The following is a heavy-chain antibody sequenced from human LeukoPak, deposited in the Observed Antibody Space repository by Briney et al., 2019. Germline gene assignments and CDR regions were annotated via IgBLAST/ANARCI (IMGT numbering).Heavy chain of an antibody. D-gene: IGHD1-26*01. CDR3: AKRLGGATTFNAFDI. V-gene: IGHV3-23*01. Sequence: PGGSLRLSCAASGFSFSTYAMNWVRQAPGQGLEWVSAISGSGGSTYYADSVKGRFTISRDNSKNTLYLQMNSLRAEDTAVYYCAKRLGGATTFNAFDIWGQGAMVTVSS. CDR2: ISGSGGST. CDR1: GFSFSTYA. J-gene: IGHJ3*02.